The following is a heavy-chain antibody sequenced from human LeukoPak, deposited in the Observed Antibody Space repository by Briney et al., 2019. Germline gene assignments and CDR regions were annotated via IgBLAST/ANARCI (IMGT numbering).Heavy chain of an antibody. J-gene: IGHJ5*02. D-gene: IGHD5-18*01. V-gene: IGHV3-53*01. CDR2: IYGGGST. Sequence: VGSLRLSCAASEFTVSSNYVSWVREAPGKGLWWVSVIYGGGSTYSADSVKGRFTISRHNSKNTLYLQMNSLRAEDTAVYYCARAVVDTAMVTGWFDPWGQGTLVTVSS. CDR1: EFTVSSNY. CDR3: ARAVVDTAMVTGWFDP.